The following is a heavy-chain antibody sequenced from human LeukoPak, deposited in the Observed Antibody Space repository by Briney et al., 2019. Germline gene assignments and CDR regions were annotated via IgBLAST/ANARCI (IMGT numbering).Heavy chain of an antibody. J-gene: IGHJ4*02. V-gene: IGHV1-46*01. CDR3: ARDQGLLYYDFWSGYPDY. CDR1: GGTFSSYA. CDR2: INPSGGST. D-gene: IGHD3-3*01. Sequence: ASVKVSCKASGGTFSSYAISWVRQAPGQGLEWMGIINPSGGSTSYAQKFQGRVTMTRDTSTSTVYMELSSLRSEDTAVYYCARDQGLLYYDFWSGYPDYWGQGTLVTVSS.